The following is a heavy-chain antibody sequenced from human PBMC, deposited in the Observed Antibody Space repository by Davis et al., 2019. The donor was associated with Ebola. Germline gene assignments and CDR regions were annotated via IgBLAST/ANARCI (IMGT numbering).Heavy chain of an antibody. CDR2: MSGSGGTI. V-gene: IGHV3-11*04. CDR3: AGVGAANSWNGYFEV. D-gene: IGHD1-1*01. CDR1: GFSFSDYF. Sequence: GESLKISCVASGFSFSDYFMRWLRQAPGKELEWIAYMSGSGGTIYYADSVEGRFTISRDNAKSSLDLQMNSLRVEDTAVYFCAGVGAANSWNGYFEVWGRGTRVTVSS. J-gene: IGHJ2*01.